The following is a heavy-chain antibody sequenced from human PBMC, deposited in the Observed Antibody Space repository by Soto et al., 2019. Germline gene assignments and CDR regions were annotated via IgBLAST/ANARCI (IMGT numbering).Heavy chain of an antibody. CDR3: ARDSLDWNYVNPLDLTYYYYMDV. V-gene: IGHV1-18*01. D-gene: IGHD1-7*01. Sequence: QVQLVQSGAEVKKPGASVKVSCKASGYTFTSYGISWVRQAPGQGLEWMGWISAYNGNTNYAQKLQGRVTMTTDTSKSTAYMELRSLRSDDTAVYYCARDSLDWNYVNPLDLTYYYYMDVWGKGTTVTVSS. CDR2: ISAYNGNT. CDR1: GYTFTSYG. J-gene: IGHJ6*03.